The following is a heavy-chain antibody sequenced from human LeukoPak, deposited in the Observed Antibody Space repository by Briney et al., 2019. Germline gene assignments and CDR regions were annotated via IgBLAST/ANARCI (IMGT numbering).Heavy chain of an antibody. J-gene: IGHJ5*02. Sequence: SETLSLTCAVYGGSFSGYYWSWIRQPPGKGLEWIGEINHSGSTNYNPSLKSLVTISVDTSKNQFSLKLSSVTAADTAVYYCARETRTNYYGSGSYVSLFDPWGQGTLVTVSS. V-gene: IGHV4-34*01. CDR1: GGSFSGYY. CDR3: ARETRTNYYGSGSYVSLFDP. D-gene: IGHD3-10*01. CDR2: INHSGST.